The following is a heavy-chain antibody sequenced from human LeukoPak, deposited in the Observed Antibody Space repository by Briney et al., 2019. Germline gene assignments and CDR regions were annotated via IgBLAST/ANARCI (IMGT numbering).Heavy chain of an antibody. V-gene: IGHV1-2*02. CDR2: INPNSGGT. CDR3: ARDIVVVPAAAYYFDY. CDR1: GYTFTGYY. Sequence: GASVEVSCKASGYTFTGYYMHWVRQAPGQGLEWMGWINPNSGGTNYAQKFQGRVTMTRDTSISTAYMELSRLRSDDTAVYYCARDIVVVPAAAYYFDYWGQGTLVTVSS. J-gene: IGHJ4*02. D-gene: IGHD2-2*01.